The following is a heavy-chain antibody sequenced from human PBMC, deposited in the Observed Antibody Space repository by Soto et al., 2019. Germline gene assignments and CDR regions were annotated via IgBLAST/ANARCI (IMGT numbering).Heavy chain of an antibody. J-gene: IGHJ4*02. CDR3: ARVSSSWYYFDY. V-gene: IGHV1-69*13. CDR2: IIPIFGTA. Sequence: ASVKVSCKASGGTFSSYAISWVRQAPGQGLEWMGGIIPIFGTANYAQKFQGRVTITADESTSTAYMELSSLRSEDTAVYYCARVSSSWYYFDYWGQGTLVTVSS. CDR1: GGTFSSYA. D-gene: IGHD6-13*01.